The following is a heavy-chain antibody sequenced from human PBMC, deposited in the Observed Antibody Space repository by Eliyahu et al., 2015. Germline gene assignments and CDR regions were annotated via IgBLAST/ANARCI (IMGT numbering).Heavy chain of an antibody. J-gene: IGHJ5*02. Sequence: QITLKESGPTLVKPTQTLTLTCTFSGFSLTTSGVGVGWIRQPPGKAPGVACLLFLDYVKRYSPPLQNRLTITKDTSKNQVVLTMTNMDPVDTATYYCVHYYCSGSCYSLEYNWFDPWGQGTLVTVSS. D-gene: IGHD2-15*01. CDR1: GFSLTTSGVG. CDR3: VHYYCSGSCYSLEYNWFDP. V-gene: IGHV2-5*02. CDR2: LFLDYVK.